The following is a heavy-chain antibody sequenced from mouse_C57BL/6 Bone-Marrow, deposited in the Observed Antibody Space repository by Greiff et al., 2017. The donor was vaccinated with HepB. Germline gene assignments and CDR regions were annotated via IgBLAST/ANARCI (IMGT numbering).Heavy chain of an antibody. Sequence: EVKLVESGGGLVKPGGSLKLSCAASGFTFSDYGMHWVRQAPEKGLEWVAYISSGSSTIYYADTVKGRFTISRDKAKNTLFLQMTSLRSEDTAMYYCARPTLYYDYPWFAYWGQGTLVTVSA. CDR1: GFTFSDYG. CDR3: ARPTLYYDYPWFAY. V-gene: IGHV5-17*01. J-gene: IGHJ3*01. CDR2: ISSGSSTI. D-gene: IGHD2-4*01.